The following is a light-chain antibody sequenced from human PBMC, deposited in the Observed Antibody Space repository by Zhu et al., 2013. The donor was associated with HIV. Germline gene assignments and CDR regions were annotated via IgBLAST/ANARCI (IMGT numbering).Light chain of an antibody. Sequence: DIQMTQSPSTLSASVGDRVTMTCRASQSISRWLAWYQQKPGKAPQLLIYESSTLQSGIPSKFSGRGSGTEFTLTISSLQPDDFATYYCQQYNGYSTFGQGTRVEIK. J-gene: IGKJ1*01. CDR3: QQYNGYST. V-gene: IGKV1-5*03. CDR2: ESS. CDR1: QSISRW.